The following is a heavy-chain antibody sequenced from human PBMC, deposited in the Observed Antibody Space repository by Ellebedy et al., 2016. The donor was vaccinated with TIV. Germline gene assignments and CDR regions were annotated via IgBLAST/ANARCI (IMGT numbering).Heavy chain of an antibody. D-gene: IGHD3-10*01. CDR2: ISTSGGST. CDR1: GFSFSSYA. J-gene: IGHJ4*02. CDR3: AKDNARYYGSGSKDY. V-gene: IGHV3-23*01. Sequence: GESLKISXAASGFSFSSYAMSWVRQAPGKGLEWVSAISTSGGSTYYADSVKGRFTISRDNSKNTLYLQMNSLRAEDTALYYCAKDNARYYGSGSKDYWGQGTLVTVSS.